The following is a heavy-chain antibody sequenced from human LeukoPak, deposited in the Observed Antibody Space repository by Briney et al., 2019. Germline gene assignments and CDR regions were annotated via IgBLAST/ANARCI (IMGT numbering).Heavy chain of an antibody. CDR3: AKAPIKYSSSSDAFDI. V-gene: IGHV3-7*03. CDR2: IKQDGSEK. Sequence: PGGSLRLPRVASGFTFSSYWMSWVRQAPGKGLEWVANIKQDGSEKYYVDSVKGRFTISRDNAKNSLYLQMNSLRAEDTAVYYCAKAPIKYSSSSDAFDIWGQGTMVTVSS. CDR1: GFTFSSYW. J-gene: IGHJ3*02. D-gene: IGHD6-6*01.